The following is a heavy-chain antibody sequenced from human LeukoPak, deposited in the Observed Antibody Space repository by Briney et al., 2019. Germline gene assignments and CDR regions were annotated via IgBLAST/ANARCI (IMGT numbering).Heavy chain of an antibody. CDR2: ISSYTNTI. CDR3: VRAPYASASGGFDY. J-gene: IGHJ4*02. V-gene: IGHV3-48*04. CDR1: GFTFSGYD. D-gene: IGHD2-2*01. Sequence: GGSLRLSCAASGFTFSGYDMNWVRQAPGKGLEWVSHISSYTNTIYYADSVKGRFSTSRDDAKNVLFLQMNTLRADDTAVYYCVRAPYASASGGFDYWGRGTLVTVSS.